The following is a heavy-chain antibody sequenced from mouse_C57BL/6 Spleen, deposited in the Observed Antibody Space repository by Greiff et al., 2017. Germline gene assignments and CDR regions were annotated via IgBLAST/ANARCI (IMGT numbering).Heavy chain of an antibody. J-gene: IGHJ3*01. CDR2: IDPNSGGT. V-gene: IGHV1-72*01. Sequence: VQLVESGPELVKPGASVKISCKASGYSFTDYNMHWVKQRPGRGLEWIGRIDPNSGGTKYNEKFKSKATLTVDKPSSTAYMQLSSLTSEDSAVXYCAGGWFREFAYWGQGTLVTVSA. CDR1: GYSFTDYN. D-gene: IGHD2-3*01. CDR3: AGGWFREFAY.